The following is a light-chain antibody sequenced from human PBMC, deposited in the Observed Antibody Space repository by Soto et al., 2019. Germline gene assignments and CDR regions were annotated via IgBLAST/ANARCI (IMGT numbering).Light chain of an antibody. Sequence: EIVLTQSPGPLSLSPGEIATLSCRASQSVSSSYLAWYQQKPGQAPRLLIYGASSRATGIPDRFSGSGSGTDFTLTIIRLEPEAVAVYYCQDYGSSPTFRHGTKVEIK. CDR3: QDYGSSPT. V-gene: IGKV3-20*01. J-gene: IGKJ1*01. CDR1: QSVSSSY. CDR2: GAS.